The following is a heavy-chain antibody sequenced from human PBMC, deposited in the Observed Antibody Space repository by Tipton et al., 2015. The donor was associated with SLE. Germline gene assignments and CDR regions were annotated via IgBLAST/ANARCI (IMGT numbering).Heavy chain of an antibody. D-gene: IGHD6-13*01. V-gene: IGHV4-59*01. Sequence: TLSLTCTVSGGSISSYYWSWIRQPPGKGLEWIGYIYYSGSTNYNPSLKSRVTISVDTSKNQFSLKLSSVTAADTAVYYCAREIIGDSSSWPLGFDYWGQGTLVTVSS. CDR1: GGSISSYY. CDR2: IYYSGST. CDR3: AREIIGDSSSWPLGFDY. J-gene: IGHJ4*02.